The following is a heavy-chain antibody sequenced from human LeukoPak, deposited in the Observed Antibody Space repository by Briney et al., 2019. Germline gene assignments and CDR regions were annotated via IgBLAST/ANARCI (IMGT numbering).Heavy chain of an antibody. Sequence: SETLSLTCAVYGESFSDYYWSWIRQSPGKGLEWIGEINHGGSASYNPALKSRVTLSVDTSKNQFSLKLSSVTAADTAVYYCARVRLRTYYFDHWGQGTLVTVSS. V-gene: IGHV4-34*01. J-gene: IGHJ4*02. CDR1: GESFSDYY. CDR2: INHGGSA. CDR3: ARVRLRTYYFDH. D-gene: IGHD6-19*01.